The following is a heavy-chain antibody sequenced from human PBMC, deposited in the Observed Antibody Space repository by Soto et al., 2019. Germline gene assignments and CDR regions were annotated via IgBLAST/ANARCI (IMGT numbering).Heavy chain of an antibody. D-gene: IGHD2-21*02. J-gene: IGHJ3*01. CDR1: GFTFGNFG. CDR3: AKGFIVVVTVIRPDDAFDV. Sequence: EVQRLESGGGLVQPGGYLRLSCAASGFTFGNFGMNWVRQAPGKGLEWVSGISGSGGSTYYADSVKGRFTISRHPSKNTIFLEMNSLRAEDTAVYYCAKGFIVVVTVIRPDDAFDVWGQGTLVTVSS. V-gene: IGHV3-23*01. CDR2: ISGSGGST.